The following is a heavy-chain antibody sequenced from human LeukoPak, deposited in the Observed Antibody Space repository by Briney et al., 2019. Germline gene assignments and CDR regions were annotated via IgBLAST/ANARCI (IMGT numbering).Heavy chain of an antibody. D-gene: IGHD3-22*01. J-gene: IGHJ5*02. CDR3: ARYRGYYPVSKARNWFDP. CDR1: GGSISSGDYY. CDR2: IYYSGST. Sequence: SATLSLTCTVSGGSISSGDYYWSWIRQPPGKGLEWVGYIYYSGSTDYNPSLKSRVTISVDTSKNQFSLKLSSVTAADTAVYYCARYRGYYPVSKARNWFDPWGQGTLVTVSS. V-gene: IGHV4-61*08.